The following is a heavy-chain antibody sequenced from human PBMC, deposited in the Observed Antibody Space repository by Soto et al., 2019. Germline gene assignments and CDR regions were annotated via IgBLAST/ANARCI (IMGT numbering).Heavy chain of an antibody. V-gene: IGHV3-23*01. CDR2: ISGSGTGT. J-gene: IGHJ6*02. Sequence: EVQLLESGGGLVQPGGSLRLSCAASGFTFSSYAMSWVRQAPGKGLEWVSAISGSGTGTNYADSVKGRFTISRDNSKNTLYLQMNSLRAEDTAVYYCAKGVRESYYYYYGMDVWGQGTTVTVSS. CDR3: AKGVRESYYYYYGMDV. CDR1: GFTFSSYA.